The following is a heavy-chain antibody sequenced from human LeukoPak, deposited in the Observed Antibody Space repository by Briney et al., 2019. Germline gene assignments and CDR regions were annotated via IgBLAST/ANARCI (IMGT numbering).Heavy chain of an antibody. Sequence: ASVKVSCKASGGTFSSYAISWVRQAPGQGLEWMGEIIPIFGTANYAQKFQGRVTITADESTSTAYMELSSLRSEDTAVYYCASRWFGTEDENWGQGTLVTVSS. V-gene: IGHV1-69*13. CDR2: IIPIFGTA. D-gene: IGHD3-10*01. CDR1: GGTFSSYA. J-gene: IGHJ4*02. CDR3: ASRWFGTEDEN.